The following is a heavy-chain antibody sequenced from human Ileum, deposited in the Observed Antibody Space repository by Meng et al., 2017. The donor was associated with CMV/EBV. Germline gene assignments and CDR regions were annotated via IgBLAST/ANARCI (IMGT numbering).Heavy chain of an antibody. J-gene: IGHJ4*02. CDR3: ATRGGQWFGEPSY. V-gene: IGHV3-21*01. CDR2: ISSSSSYI. CDR1: GFTFSSYS. D-gene: IGHD3-10*01. Sequence: GESLKISCAASGFTFSSYSMNWVRQAPGKGLEWVSSISSSSSYIYYADSVKGRFTISRDNAKNSLYLQMNSLRAEDTAVYYCATRGGQWFGEPSYGGQGTLVPVSS.